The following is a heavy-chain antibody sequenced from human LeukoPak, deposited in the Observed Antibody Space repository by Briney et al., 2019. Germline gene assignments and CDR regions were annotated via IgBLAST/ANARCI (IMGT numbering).Heavy chain of an antibody. Sequence: GGSLRLSCAASGFTFSSYGMHCVRQAPGKGLEWVAVISYDGSNKYYADSVKGRFTISRDNSKNTLYLQMNSLRAEDTAVYYCAKDRLSSSGRYSPGGMDVWGQGTTVTVSS. D-gene: IGHD6-19*01. CDR3: AKDRLSSSGRYSPGGMDV. CDR2: ISYDGSNK. CDR1: GFTFSSYG. J-gene: IGHJ6*02. V-gene: IGHV3-30*18.